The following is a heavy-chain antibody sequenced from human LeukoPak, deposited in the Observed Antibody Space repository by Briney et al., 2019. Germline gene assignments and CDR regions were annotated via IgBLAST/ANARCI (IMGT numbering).Heavy chain of an antibody. CDR1: GYTFTSYG. CDR3: PRIVTGPLVYFDY. CDR2: ISAYNGNT. J-gene: IGHJ4*02. V-gene: IGHV1-18*01. Sequence: EASVKVSCKASGYTFTSYGISWVRQAPGQGLEWMGWISAYNGNTNYAQKLQGRVTITTDTSTSTAYMELRSLRSDDTAVYYCPRIVTGPLVYFDYWGKGTLVTVSS. D-gene: IGHD1-20*01.